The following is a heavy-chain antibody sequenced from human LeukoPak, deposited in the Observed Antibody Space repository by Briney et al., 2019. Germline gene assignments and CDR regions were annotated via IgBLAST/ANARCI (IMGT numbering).Heavy chain of an antibody. V-gene: IGHV3-23*01. CDR1: GFTFSSYA. J-gene: IGHJ4*02. CDR3: ARDNYNAY. CDR2: ISGSGGGA. Sequence: GRSLRLSCAASGFTFSSYAMNWVRQAPGKGLEWVSGISGSGGGAYYADSVKGRFTISRDNSKKTLYLQMNSLRAEDTAVYYCARDNYNAYWGQGTLVTVSS.